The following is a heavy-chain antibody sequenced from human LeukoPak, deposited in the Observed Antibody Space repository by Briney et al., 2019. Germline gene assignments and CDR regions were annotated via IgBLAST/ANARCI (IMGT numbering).Heavy chain of an antibody. CDR3: AKGLVDGGDYYFDY. CDR2: IKEDGSEK. CDR1: GFTFRSYW. V-gene: IGHV3-7*01. J-gene: IGHJ4*02. Sequence: GGSLRLSCEVSGFTFRSYWMSWVRQAPGKGLEWVANIKEDGSEKYYVDSVKGRFTISRDNAKNSLYLQMNSLRAEDTAVYYCAKGLVDGGDYYFDYWGQGTLVTVSS. D-gene: IGHD2-21*02.